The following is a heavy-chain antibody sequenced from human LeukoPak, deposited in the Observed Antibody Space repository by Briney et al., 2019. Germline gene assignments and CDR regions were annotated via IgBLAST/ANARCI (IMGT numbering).Heavy chain of an antibody. V-gene: IGHV3-23*01. CDR1: GFTFRSYA. CDR2: ISGSGGST. J-gene: IGHJ6*03. D-gene: IGHD3-22*01. CDR3: AKGTFYYDSSPCMDV. Sequence: GGSLRLSCAASGFTFRSYAMSWVRQAPGKGLEWVSGISGSGGSTYYADSVKGRFTISRDNSKNTLYLQMNSLRAEDTAVYYCAKGTFYYDSSPCMDVWGKGTTVTVSS.